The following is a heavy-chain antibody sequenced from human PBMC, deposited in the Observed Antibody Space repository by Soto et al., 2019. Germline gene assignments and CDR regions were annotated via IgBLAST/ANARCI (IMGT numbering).Heavy chain of an antibody. CDR1: GDSIIGFY. V-gene: IGHV4-59*08. CDR2: ISYSGGT. J-gene: IGHJ5*02. Sequence: SETLSLTCTASGDSIIGFYWSWIRQPPGRGLEWIGDISYSGGTNYNPSLKSRLTISLDTSKNQFSLTLNSVTAADTAVYYCATTFSNYDFWSGYWIKSWFDPWGPGTLVTVSS. D-gene: IGHD3-3*01. CDR3: ATTFSNYDFWSGYWIKSWFDP.